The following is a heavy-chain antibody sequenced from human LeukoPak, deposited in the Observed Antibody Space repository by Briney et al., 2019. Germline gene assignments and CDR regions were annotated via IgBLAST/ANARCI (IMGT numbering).Heavy chain of an antibody. CDR2: IYYSGST. D-gene: IGHD5-18*01. CDR3: ARSDSSSSEYSYGWYYFDY. J-gene: IGHJ4*02. Sequence: PSETLSLTCTVSGASISSYYWSWIRQHPGKGLEWIGYIYYSGSTYYNPSLKSRVTITVDTSKNQFSLKLSSVTAADTAVYYCARSDSSSSEYSYGWYYFDYWGQGTLVTVSS. V-gene: IGHV4-59*06. CDR1: GASISSYY.